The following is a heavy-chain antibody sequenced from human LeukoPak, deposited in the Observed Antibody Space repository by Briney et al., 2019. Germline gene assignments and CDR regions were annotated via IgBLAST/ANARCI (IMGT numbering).Heavy chain of an antibody. CDR3: ARALWFGELFGY. CDR2: MNPNSGNT. CDR1: GYTFTSYD. Sequence: GASVKVSCKASGYTFTSYDINWVRRATGQGLEWMGWMNPNSGNTGYAQKFQGRVTMTRNTSISTAYMELSSLRSEDTAVYYCARALWFGELFGYWGQGTLVTVSS. V-gene: IGHV1-8*01. J-gene: IGHJ4*02. D-gene: IGHD3-10*01.